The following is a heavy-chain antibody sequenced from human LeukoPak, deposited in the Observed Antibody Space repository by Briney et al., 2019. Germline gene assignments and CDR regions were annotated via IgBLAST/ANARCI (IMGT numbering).Heavy chain of an antibody. CDR2: IYYSGST. D-gene: IGHD5-12*01. CDR3: ARAYDGSDAFDI. V-gene: IGHV4-59*01. CDR1: GGSISSYY. Sequence: SETLSLTCTVSGGSISSYYWSWIRQPPGKGLEWIGYIYYSGSTNCNPSLKSRVTISVDTSKNQFSLKLSSVTAADTAVYYCARAYDGSDAFDIWGQGTMVTVSS. J-gene: IGHJ3*02.